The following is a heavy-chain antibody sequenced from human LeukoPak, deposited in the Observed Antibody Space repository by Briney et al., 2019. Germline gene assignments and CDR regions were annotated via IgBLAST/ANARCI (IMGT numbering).Heavy chain of an antibody. CDR2: IYHSGST. CDR3: ARGLGLDY. V-gene: IGHV4-38-2*02. CDR1: GYSISSGYY. Sequence: SETLSLTCSVSGYSISSGYYWGWIRQPPGKGLEWIGSIYHSGSTYYNPSLKSRVTISVDMSKNQFSLKLSSVTAADTAVYYCARGLGLDYWGQGTLVTVSS. J-gene: IGHJ4*02.